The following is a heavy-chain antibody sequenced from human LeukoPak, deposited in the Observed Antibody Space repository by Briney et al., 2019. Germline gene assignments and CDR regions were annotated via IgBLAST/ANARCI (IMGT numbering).Heavy chain of an antibody. CDR3: ARDYFNRMLGGMDV. Sequence: GGSLRLSCAASGFTVSSNYMSWVRQAPGKGLEWVSVIYSGGSTYYADSVKGRFTISRGNSKNTLYLQMNSLRAEDTAVYYCARDYFNRMLGGMDVWGQGTTVTVSS. CDR2: IYSGGST. D-gene: IGHD3-16*01. J-gene: IGHJ6*02. V-gene: IGHV3-53*01. CDR1: GFTVSSNY.